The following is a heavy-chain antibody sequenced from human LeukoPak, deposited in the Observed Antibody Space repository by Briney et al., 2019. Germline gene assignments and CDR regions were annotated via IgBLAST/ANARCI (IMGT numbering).Heavy chain of an antibody. V-gene: IGHV1-2*02. CDR1: GYTFMDYH. CDR3: ARSRITMVRGVGAFDI. D-gene: IGHD3-10*01. CDR2: INPNNGDT. Sequence: ASVKVSCKASGYTFMDYHIHWVRQAPGQGLEWMGWINPNNGDTKYVQEFQGRVTMTRDTSISTAYMELSRLRSDDTAVYYCARSRITMVRGVGAFDIWGQGTMVTVSS. J-gene: IGHJ3*02.